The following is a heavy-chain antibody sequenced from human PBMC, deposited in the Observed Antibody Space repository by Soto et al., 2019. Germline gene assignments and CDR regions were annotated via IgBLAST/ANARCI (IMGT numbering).Heavy chain of an antibody. V-gene: IGHV1-18*04. J-gene: IGHJ6*02. CDR1: GYTFSSYG. Sequence: ASVKVCCKASGYTFSSYGISWVRQAPGQGLEWMGWISTKIGNTNYVQKLQGRVTMTTDASTSTAYMELRSLRSDDTAVYYCARDRGGGMDVWGQGTTVTVSS. CDR2: ISTKIGNT. D-gene: IGHD3-10*01. CDR3: ARDRGGGMDV.